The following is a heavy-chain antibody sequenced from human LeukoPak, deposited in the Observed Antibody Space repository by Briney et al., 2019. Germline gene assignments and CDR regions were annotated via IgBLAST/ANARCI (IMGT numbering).Heavy chain of an antibody. CDR1: GFTVGSNY. CDR3: ARLVTGTTVINSGWFDP. J-gene: IGHJ5*02. V-gene: IGHV3-66*04. Sequence: GSLRLSCAASGFTVGSNYMTWVRQAPGKGLEWASVIYSGGNTYYADSVKGRFSISRDISKNTVYLQMNGLKAEDTAVYFCARLVTGTTVINSGWFDPWGQGTLVTVSS. D-gene: IGHD4-23*01. CDR2: IYSGGNT.